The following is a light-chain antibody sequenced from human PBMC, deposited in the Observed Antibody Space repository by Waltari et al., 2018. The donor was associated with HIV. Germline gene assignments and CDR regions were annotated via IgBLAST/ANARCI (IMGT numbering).Light chain of an antibody. CDR3: QQYNNWPRT. V-gene: IGKV3-15*01. J-gene: IGKJ2*01. CDR1: QSVSSN. CDR2: GAS. Sequence: EIVLPKSPVTLPVSQGERFPLSCRASQSVSSNLAWYQQKPGQAPRLLIYGASTRATGIPARFSGSGSGTEFTLTISSLQSEDFAVYYCQQYNNWPRTFGQGTKLEIK.